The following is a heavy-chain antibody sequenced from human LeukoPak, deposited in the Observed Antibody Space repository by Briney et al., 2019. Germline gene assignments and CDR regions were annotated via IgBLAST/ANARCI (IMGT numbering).Heavy chain of an antibody. CDR1: GVSFNGYY. D-gene: IGHD2-15*01. J-gene: IGHJ4*02. Sequence: PSETLSLTCAVYGVSFNGYYWSWIRQSPREGLEWIGEINDSGVTNCNPSLESRVILSVDTSKNQFSLRLSSVTAADTAVYYCARRLVDSGASQVSDHWGQGTLVTVSS. CDR3: ARRLVDSGASQVSDH. V-gene: IGHV4-34*01. CDR2: INDSGVT.